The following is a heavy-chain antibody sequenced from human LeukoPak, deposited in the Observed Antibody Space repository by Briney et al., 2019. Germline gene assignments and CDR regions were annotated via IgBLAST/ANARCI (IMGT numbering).Heavy chain of an antibody. J-gene: IGHJ5*02. Sequence: GGSLRLSCAASGFTFGSYEMNWVRQAPGKGLEWVSYISSRGTTIYYADSVKGRFTISRDNAKNTLYLQMNSLRAEDTAVYYCAREFSVDCGGDCPNWFDPWGQGTLVTVSS. CDR3: AREFSVDCGGDCPNWFDP. CDR1: GFTFGSYE. CDR2: ISSRGTTI. V-gene: IGHV3-48*03. D-gene: IGHD2-21*01.